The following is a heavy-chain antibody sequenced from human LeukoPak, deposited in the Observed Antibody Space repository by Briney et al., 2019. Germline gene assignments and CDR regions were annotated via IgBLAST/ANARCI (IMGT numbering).Heavy chain of an antibody. J-gene: IGHJ4*02. CDR3: ARDLPLGSSGWGSIFDY. Sequence: GGSLRLSCAASGFTFSSYSMNWVRQAPGKGLEWVSSISSSSSYIYYADSVKGRFTISRDNAKNSLYLQMNSLRAEDTAVYYRARDLPLGSSGWGSIFDYWGQGTLVTVSS. CDR2: ISSSSSYI. D-gene: IGHD6-19*01. V-gene: IGHV3-21*01. CDR1: GFTFSSYS.